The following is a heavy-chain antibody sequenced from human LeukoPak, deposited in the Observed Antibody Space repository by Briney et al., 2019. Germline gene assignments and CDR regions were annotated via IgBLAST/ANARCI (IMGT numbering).Heavy chain of an antibody. CDR3: AREVNLRFLEWLIDY. Sequence: SETLSLNCTVSGGSISSYYWSWIRQPAGKGLEGIGRIYTSGSTNYNPSLKSRVTMSVDTSKNQFSLKLSSVTAADTAVYYCAREVNLRFLEWLIDYWGQGTLVTVSS. D-gene: IGHD3-3*01. CDR2: IYTSGST. CDR1: GGSISSYY. V-gene: IGHV4-4*07. J-gene: IGHJ4*02.